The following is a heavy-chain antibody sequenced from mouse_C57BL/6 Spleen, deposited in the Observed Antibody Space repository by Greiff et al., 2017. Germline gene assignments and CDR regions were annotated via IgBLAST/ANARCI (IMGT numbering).Heavy chain of an antibody. CDR2: IYPGGGYT. CDR3: ARAYGSSNWYFDV. V-gene: IGHV1-63*01. CDR1: GYTFTNYW. D-gene: IGHD1-1*01. Sequence: VQLQQSGAELVRPGTSVKMSCKASGYTFTNYWIGWAKQRPGHGLEWIGDIYPGGGYTNYNEKFKGKATLTADKSSSTAYMQFISLTSEDSAIYYCARAYGSSNWYFDVWGTGTTVTVSS. J-gene: IGHJ1*03.